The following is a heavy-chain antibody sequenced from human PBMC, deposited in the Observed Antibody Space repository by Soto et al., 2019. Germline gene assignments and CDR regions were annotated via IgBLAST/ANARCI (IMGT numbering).Heavy chain of an antibody. Sequence: QVQLVQSGAEVKKPGSSVKVSCKASGGTFSSYAISWVRQAPGQGLEWMGGIIPIFGTANYAQKFQGRVTITADESTSTAYMELSSLRSEDTAVYYCARGPTTYYYDRSGYYYGYFQHWGQGTLVTVSS. J-gene: IGHJ1*01. CDR1: GGTFSSYA. CDR3: ARGPTTYYYDRSGYYYGYFQH. V-gene: IGHV1-69*01. CDR2: IIPIFGTA. D-gene: IGHD3-22*01.